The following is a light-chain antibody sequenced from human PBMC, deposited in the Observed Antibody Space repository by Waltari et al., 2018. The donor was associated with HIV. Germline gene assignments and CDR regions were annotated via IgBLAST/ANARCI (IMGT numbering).Light chain of an antibody. Sequence: SYVLTQPPSVSVAPGQTARITCGGTNIRSNTVHWYHQSPGQAPVLVVHADSDRPSGIPERFSGSNSGNTATLTISRVEAGDEADYYCQVWDSRSDHPVLGGGTRLTVL. CDR3: QVWDSRSDHPV. J-gene: IGLJ3*02. V-gene: IGLV3-21*02. CDR1: NIRSNT. CDR2: ADS.